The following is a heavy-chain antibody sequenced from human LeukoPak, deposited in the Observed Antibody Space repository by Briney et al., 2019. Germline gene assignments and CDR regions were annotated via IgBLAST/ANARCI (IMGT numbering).Heavy chain of an antibody. V-gene: IGHV3-23*01. D-gene: IGHD3-22*01. J-gene: IGHJ3*02. Sequence: GGSLRLSCAASGFTFSSYAMSWVRQAPGKGLEWVSAISGSGGSIYYADSVKGRFTISRDNSKNTLYLQMNSLRAEDTAVYYCARDPPYYYDSSGYFGAFDIWGQGTMVTVSS. CDR3: ARDPPYYYDSSGYFGAFDI. CDR2: ISGSGGSI. CDR1: GFTFSSYA.